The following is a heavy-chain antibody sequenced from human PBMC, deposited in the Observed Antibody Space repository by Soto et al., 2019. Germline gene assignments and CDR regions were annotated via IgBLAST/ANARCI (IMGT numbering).Heavy chain of an antibody. J-gene: IGHJ4*02. D-gene: IGHD6-19*01. CDR2: IRKKADGGTT. Sequence: GGSLRLSCTTSGFTFRDYAMRWFRQAPGKGLEWVGFIRKKADGGTTEYAASLEGRFTVSRDDSKDIAYLQMNSLKTEDTAVYYCSSYSTGRPGYLDSWGQGTLVTVSS. CDR3: SSYSTGRPGYLDS. CDR1: GFTFRDYA. V-gene: IGHV3-49*03.